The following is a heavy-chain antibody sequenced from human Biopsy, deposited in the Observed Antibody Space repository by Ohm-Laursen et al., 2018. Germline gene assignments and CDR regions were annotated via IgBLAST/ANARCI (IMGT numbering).Heavy chain of an antibody. CDR2: LNPVSGNS. CDR3: GRAVRNQLLTDP. CDR1: GYTFTSYD. D-gene: IGHD1-7*01. V-gene: IGHV1-8*01. Sequence: ASVKVSCKASGYTFTSYDITWMRQASGQGPEWIGWLNPVSGNSNFGQKFRGRVTVTSDTSISTAYMELSGLTSDDTATYYCGRAVRNQLLTDPWGQGALATVTS. J-gene: IGHJ5*02.